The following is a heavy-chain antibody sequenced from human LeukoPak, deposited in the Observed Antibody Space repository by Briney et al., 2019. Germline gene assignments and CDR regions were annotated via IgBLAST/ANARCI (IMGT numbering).Heavy chain of an antibody. Sequence: ETLSLTCAFYGGSFSGNYWSWVRQPPGKGLEWVSSIFPSGGEIHYADSVRGRFTISRDNSKSTLSLKMNSLRAEDTAIYYCATYRQVLLPFESWGQGTLVTVSS. D-gene: IGHD2-8*02. J-gene: IGHJ4*02. CDR2: IFPSGGEI. V-gene: IGHV3-53*01. CDR3: ATYRQVLLPFES. CDR1: GGSFSGNY.